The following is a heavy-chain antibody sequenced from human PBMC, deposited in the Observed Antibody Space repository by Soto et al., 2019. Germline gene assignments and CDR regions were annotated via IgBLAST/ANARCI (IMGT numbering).Heavy chain of an antibody. D-gene: IGHD4-17*01. V-gene: IGHV3-11*01. CDR2: ISSSGSTI. J-gene: IGHJ3*02. CDR3: AGPPAHNSGDPFDPFDI. Sequence: GGSLILSCAASGFTFSYYYMSWIRQAPGKGLEWVSYISSSGSTIYYADSVKGRFTIPRDNAKNSLYLQMNSLRAEDTAFYFCAGPPAHNSGDPFDPFDIWGQGTMVTVSS. CDR1: GFTFSYYY.